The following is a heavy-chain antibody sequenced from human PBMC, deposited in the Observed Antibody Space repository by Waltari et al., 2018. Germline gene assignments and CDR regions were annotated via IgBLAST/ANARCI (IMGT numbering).Heavy chain of an antibody. CDR1: GFNFDDHG. D-gene: IGHD2-15*01. V-gene: IGHV3-20*04. Sequence: EVQLVESGGGVRRPGGSLRLSCAASGFNFDDHGMRWVRHAPGKGVEWVLRINWNGGSTCYADSVRGRFTISRENAKNSLYLQMNSLRADDTALYYCAREKLMGEYIDYWGQGTLVTVSS. J-gene: IGHJ4*02. CDR2: INWNGGST. CDR3: AREKLMGEYIDY.